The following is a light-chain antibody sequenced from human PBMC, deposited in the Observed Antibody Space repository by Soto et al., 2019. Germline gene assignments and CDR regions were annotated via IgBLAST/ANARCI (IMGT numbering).Light chain of an antibody. CDR3: SSYASSSTLYV. V-gene: IGLV2-14*03. CDR2: HVS. J-gene: IGLJ1*01. CDR1: SSDVGGYNY. Sequence: QSALTQPASVSGSPGQSITISCTGTSSDVGGYNYVSWYQQHPGKAPKLMIYHVSNRPSGVSNRFSGSKSGNTASLTISGLQAEDDADYYCSSYASSSTLYVFGAGTKLTVL.